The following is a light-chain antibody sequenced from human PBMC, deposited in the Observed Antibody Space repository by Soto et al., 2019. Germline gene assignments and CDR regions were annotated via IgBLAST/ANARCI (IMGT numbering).Light chain of an antibody. V-gene: IGLV2-14*01. CDR1: SSDVGGYNY. J-gene: IGLJ2*01. CDR2: DVS. CDR3: SSYTRSSTHVV. Sequence: QSALTQPASVSGSPGQSITISCTGTSSDVGGYNYVSWYQQHPGKAPKLMIYDVSNRPSGVSNRFSGSKSANTASLTISGLQAEDEADYYCSSYTRSSTHVVFGGGTKLTVL.